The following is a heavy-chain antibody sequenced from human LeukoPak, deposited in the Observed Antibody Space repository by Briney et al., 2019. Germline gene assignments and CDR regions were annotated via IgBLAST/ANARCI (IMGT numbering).Heavy chain of an antibody. Sequence: AGGSLRLSCAASGFTFSDYWMHWVRQAPGKGLVWVSGTNSDETSTIYADSVKGRFTISRDNSKNTLYLQMNSLRAEDTAVYYCAKDSYSSDWYFFGYWGQGTLVTVSS. V-gene: IGHV3-74*01. CDR1: GFTFSDYW. CDR2: TNSDETST. CDR3: AKDSYSSDWYFFGY. J-gene: IGHJ4*02. D-gene: IGHD6-19*01.